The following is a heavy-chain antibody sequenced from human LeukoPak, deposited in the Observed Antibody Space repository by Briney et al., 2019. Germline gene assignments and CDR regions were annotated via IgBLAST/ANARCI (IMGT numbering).Heavy chain of an antibody. D-gene: IGHD3-9*01. Sequence: SVKVSCKASGFTFTSSAMQWVRQARGQRLEWIGWIVVGSGNTNYAQKFQERVTITRDMSTSTAYMELSSLRSEDTAVYYCAAGYFDWLLPHYYYMDVWGKGTTVTVSS. V-gene: IGHV1-58*02. CDR3: AAGYFDWLLPHYYYMDV. J-gene: IGHJ6*03. CDR2: IVVGSGNT. CDR1: GFTFTSSA.